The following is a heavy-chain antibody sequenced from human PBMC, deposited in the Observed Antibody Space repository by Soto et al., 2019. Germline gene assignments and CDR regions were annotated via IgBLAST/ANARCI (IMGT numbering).Heavy chain of an antibody. CDR3: AREGQWLVRLGGVQYHGMDV. CDR2: IIPIFGTA. J-gene: IGHJ6*02. Sequence: QVQLVQSGAEAKKPGSSVKVACKASGGTFSSSAISWVRQAPGHGLEWWGGIIPIFGTANYAQKFQGRVTITADASAYTAYMELSSLTSEDTAIYFCAREGQWLVRLGGVQYHGMDVWGQGTTVTVSS. V-gene: IGHV1-69*01. D-gene: IGHD6-19*01. CDR1: GGTFSSSA.